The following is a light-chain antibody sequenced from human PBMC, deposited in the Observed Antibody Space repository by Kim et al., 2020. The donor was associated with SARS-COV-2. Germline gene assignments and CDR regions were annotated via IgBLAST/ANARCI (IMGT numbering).Light chain of an antibody. CDR2: GAS. V-gene: IGKV3-15*01. Sequence: SPGERAPLSCSASQRVSSNFAWYQQKPGQAPSRLIYGASTRATGIPARFSGSGSGTEFTLTISSLQSEDFAVYYCQQYNNWPPWTFGQGTKVDIK. CDR1: QRVSSN. J-gene: IGKJ1*01. CDR3: QQYNNWPPWT.